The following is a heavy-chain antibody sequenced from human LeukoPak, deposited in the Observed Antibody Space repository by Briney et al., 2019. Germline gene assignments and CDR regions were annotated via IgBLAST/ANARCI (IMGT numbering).Heavy chain of an antibody. V-gene: IGHV4-4*02. CDR2: IFHSGST. D-gene: IGHD5-24*01. J-gene: IGHJ3*01. Sequence: SETLSLTCAVSGGSISRSDWWSWVRQSPGKGLEWIGEIFHSGSTKYNPSLKSRVTISVDKSKNQFSLYLTSVTAADTAMYYCARDASLQTGAFDVWGQGTMVTVSS. CDR3: ARDASLQTGAFDV. CDR1: GGSISRSDW.